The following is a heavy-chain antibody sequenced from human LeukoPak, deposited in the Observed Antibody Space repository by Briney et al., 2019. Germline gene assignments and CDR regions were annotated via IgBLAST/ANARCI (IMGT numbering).Heavy chain of an antibody. Sequence: ASVKVSCKASGYTFTGYYMHWVRQAPGQGLEWMGWINPNSGGTNYAQKLQGRVTMTTDTSTSTAYMELRSLRSDDTAVYYCAREGYGSGSYPHYYMDVWGKGTTVTVSS. CDR3: AREGYGSGSYPHYYMDV. CDR2: INPNSGGT. V-gene: IGHV1-2*02. CDR1: GYTFTGYY. J-gene: IGHJ6*03. D-gene: IGHD3-10*01.